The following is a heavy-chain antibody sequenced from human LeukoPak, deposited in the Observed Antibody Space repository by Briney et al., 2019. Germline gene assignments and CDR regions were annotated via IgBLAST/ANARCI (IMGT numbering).Heavy chain of an antibody. Sequence: GASVKVSCKASGGTFSSYAISWVRQAPGQGLEWMGGIIPIFGTANYAQKFQGRVTITADESTSTAYMELSSLRSEDTAVYYCARDHGSYGLYYYGMDVWGKGTTVTVSS. CDR3: ARDHGSYGLYYYGMDV. CDR2: IIPIFGTA. CDR1: GGTFSSYA. D-gene: IGHD4-17*01. J-gene: IGHJ6*04. V-gene: IGHV1-69*01.